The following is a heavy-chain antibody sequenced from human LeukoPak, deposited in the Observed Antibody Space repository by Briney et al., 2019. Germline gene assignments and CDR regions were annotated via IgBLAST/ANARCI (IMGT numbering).Heavy chain of an antibody. Sequence: SETLSLTCPVSGGSISSGDYYWSWIRQPPGKGLEWIGYIYYSGSTYYNPSLKSRVTISVDTSKNQFSLQLNSVTPEDTAVYYCARGIAVAGPANYFDYWGQGTLVTVSS. D-gene: IGHD6-19*01. CDR1: GGSISSGDYY. J-gene: IGHJ4*02. CDR3: ARGIAVAGPANYFDY. CDR2: IYYSGST. V-gene: IGHV4-30-4*01.